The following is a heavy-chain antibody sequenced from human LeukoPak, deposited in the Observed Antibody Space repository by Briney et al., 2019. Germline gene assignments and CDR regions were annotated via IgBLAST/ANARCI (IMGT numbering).Heavy chain of an antibody. CDR3: ARGYCSGGTCHILDY. CDR2: IHPNSDGT. Sequence: ASVKVSCKASGYTFTGYYMHWVRQAPGQGLEWMGWIHPNSDGTNYAQNFQDRVTMTRDTSISTAYMELSSLKSDDTAVYFCARGYCSGGTCHILDYWGQGTLVTVSS. J-gene: IGHJ4*02. CDR1: GYTFTGYY. V-gene: IGHV1-2*02. D-gene: IGHD2-15*01.